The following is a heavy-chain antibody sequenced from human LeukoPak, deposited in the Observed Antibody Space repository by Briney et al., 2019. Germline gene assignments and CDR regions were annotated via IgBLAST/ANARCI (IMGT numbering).Heavy chain of an antibody. CDR1: GFTFSSYG. D-gene: IGHD3-22*01. CDR2: IWYDGSNK. J-gene: IGHJ5*02. V-gene: IGHV3-33*06. CDR3: AKNPRSYDSSGYYYPDP. Sequence: GGSLRLSCAASGFTFSSYGMHWVRQAPGKGLEWVAVIWYDGSNKYYADSVKGRFTISRDNSKNTLYLQMNSLRAEDTAVNYCAKNPRSYDSSGYYYPDPWGQGTLVTVSS.